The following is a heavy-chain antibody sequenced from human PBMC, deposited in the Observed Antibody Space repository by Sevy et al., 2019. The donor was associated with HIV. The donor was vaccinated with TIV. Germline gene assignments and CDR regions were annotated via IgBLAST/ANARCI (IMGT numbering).Heavy chain of an antibody. D-gene: IGHD3-16*01. J-gene: IGHJ5*01. CDR3: VRDHHLRGRHWFDS. CDR1: GGSLISPTFY. Sequence: SENLSLTCTASGGSLISPTFYWGWVRQPPGERLEWIAAMHYGGNTYYNPSLKGRVAMSVDTSKNQFSLNLTSVTAADAAVYHCVRDHHLRGRHWFDSWGQGALVTVS. V-gene: IGHV4-39*02. CDR2: MHYGGNT.